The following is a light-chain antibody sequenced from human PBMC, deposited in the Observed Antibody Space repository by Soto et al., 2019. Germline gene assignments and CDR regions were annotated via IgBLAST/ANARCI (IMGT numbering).Light chain of an antibody. V-gene: IGKV3-20*01. CDR3: QQDLGTPWT. J-gene: IGKJ1*01. CDR1: QSVTGNY. Sequence: SLSPEEGATLSCGSSQSVTGNYLAWYQQKPGQAPRLLIHGASNRATGIPDRFSGSGSGTDFTLTIGRLEPVDLTVYYRQQDLGTPWTFCQGTKV. CDR2: GAS.